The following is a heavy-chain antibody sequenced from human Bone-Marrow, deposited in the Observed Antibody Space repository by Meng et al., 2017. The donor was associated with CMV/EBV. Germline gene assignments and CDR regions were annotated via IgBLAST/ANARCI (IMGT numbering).Heavy chain of an antibody. CDR1: GYTFTSYD. D-gene: IGHD6-19*01. J-gene: IGHJ4*02. V-gene: IGHV1-8*01. CDR2: MNPNSGNT. Sequence: ASVKVSCKASGYTFTSYDINWVRQATGQGLEWMGWMNPNSGNTGYAQKFQGRVTMTRNTSISTAYMELSSLRSEDTAVYYCARAPLLSGWYWGLFDYWGQGTLVTVSS. CDR3: ARAPLLSGWYWGLFDY.